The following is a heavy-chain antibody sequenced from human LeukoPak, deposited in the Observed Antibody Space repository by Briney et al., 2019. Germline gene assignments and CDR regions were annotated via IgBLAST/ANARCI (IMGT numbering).Heavy chain of an antibody. CDR3: AKAGEDSSGWLSGFWFDP. Sequence: GGSLRLSCAASGFTVSSNYISWVRQAPGKGLEWVAFIRYDGSNKYYADSVKGRFTISGDNSKNTLYLQMNSLRAEDTAVYYCAKAGEDSSGWLSGFWFDPWGQGTLVTVSS. CDR2: IRYDGSNK. J-gene: IGHJ5*02. V-gene: IGHV3-30*02. CDR1: GFTVSSNY. D-gene: IGHD6-19*01.